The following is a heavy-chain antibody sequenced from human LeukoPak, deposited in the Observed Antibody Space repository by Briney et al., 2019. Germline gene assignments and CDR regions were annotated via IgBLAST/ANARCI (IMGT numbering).Heavy chain of an antibody. CDR3: ATGERHGFDI. J-gene: IGHJ3*02. Sequence: GGSLRLSCAASGFTFSSYWMHWVRQAPGKGLLWVSRINSDGSSTSYADSVKGRFTISRDNAKNTLYLQVNSLRAEDTAVYYCATGERHGFDIWGQGTMVTVSS. CDR2: INSDGSST. V-gene: IGHV3-74*01. CDR1: GFTFSSYW.